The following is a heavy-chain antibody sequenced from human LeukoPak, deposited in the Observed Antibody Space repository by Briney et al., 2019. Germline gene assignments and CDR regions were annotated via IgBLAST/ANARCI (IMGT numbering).Heavy chain of an antibody. V-gene: IGHV6-1*01. CDR3: ARVDGGSEHQTFDI. Sequence: SQTLSLTCAISGDSISRNTITWNWIRQSPSRGLEWLGRTYYKSERYNDCALSVKSRIIINPDTSKNQFSLQLSSVTPEDTAMYYCARVDGGSEHQTFDIWGQGTMVTVSS. CDR2: TYYKSERYN. J-gene: IGHJ3*02. D-gene: IGHD1-26*01. CDR1: GDSISRNTIT.